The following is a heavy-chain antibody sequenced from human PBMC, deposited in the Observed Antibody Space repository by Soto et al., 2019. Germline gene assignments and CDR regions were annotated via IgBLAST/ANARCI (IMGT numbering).Heavy chain of an antibody. CDR1: GYTFTSYA. J-gene: IGHJ5*02. D-gene: IGHD6-13*01. CDR2: INAGNGNT. CDR3: ARDSIAAAGIFPPFDP. V-gene: IGHV1-3*01. Sequence: ASVKVSCKASGYTFTSYAMHCVRQAPGQMLEWMGWINAGNGNTKYSQKFQGRVTITRDTSASTAYMELSSLRSEDTAVYYCARDSIAAAGIFPPFDPWGQGTLVTVSS.